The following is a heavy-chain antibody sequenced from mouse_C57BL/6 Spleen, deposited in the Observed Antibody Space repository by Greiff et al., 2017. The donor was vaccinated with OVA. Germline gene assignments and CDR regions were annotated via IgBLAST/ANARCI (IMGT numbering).Heavy chain of an antibody. V-gene: IGHV1-39*01. D-gene: IGHD1-1*02. Sequence: VHVKQSGPELVKPGASVKISCKASGYSFTDYNMNWVKQSTGKSLEWIGVINPNYGSTSYNQKFKGKATLTVDQSSSTAYMQLNSLTSEDSAVYYCAREGCYVLFAYWGQGTLVTVSA. J-gene: IGHJ3*01. CDR1: GYSFTDYN. CDR3: AREGCYVLFAY. CDR2: INPNYGST.